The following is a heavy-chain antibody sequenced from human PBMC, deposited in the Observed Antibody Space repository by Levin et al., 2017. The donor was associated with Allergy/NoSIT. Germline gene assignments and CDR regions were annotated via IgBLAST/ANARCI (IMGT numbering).Heavy chain of an antibody. D-gene: IGHD2-15*01. V-gene: IGHV4-59*08. Sequence: SETLSLTCTVSGGSISSDHWSWIRQPPGKGLEWIGYIYYSGSTNYNPSLKSRVTISVDTSKNQFSLRLSSVTAADTAVYYCARTIGCSDDRCYSDNWFDPWGQGTLVTVSS. CDR3: ARTIGCSDDRCYSDNWFDP. CDR1: GGSISSDH. J-gene: IGHJ5*02. CDR2: IYYSGST.